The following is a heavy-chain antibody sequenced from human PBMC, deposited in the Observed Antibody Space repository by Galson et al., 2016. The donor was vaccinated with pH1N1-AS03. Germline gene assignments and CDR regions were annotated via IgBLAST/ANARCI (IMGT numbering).Heavy chain of an antibody. CDR1: GGSINSHY. V-gene: IGHV4-59*11. CDR3: ARDRYCSGWSYEGWFDP. J-gene: IGHJ5*02. CDR2: IHYSGST. D-gene: IGHD3-10*01. Sequence: ETLSLTCTVSGGSINSHYWSWIRQPPGKGLEWIGCIHYSGSTNYNPSLKSRVTISLDTSKRQLSLKLSSVTAGDTAVYYCARDRYCSGWSYEGWFDPWGQGTLVTVSS.